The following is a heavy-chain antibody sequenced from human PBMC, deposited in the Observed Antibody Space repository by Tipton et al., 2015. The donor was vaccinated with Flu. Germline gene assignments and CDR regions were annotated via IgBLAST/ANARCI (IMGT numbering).Heavy chain of an antibody. CDR2: IYSGGST. J-gene: IGHJ4*02. Sequence: SLRLSCKVSGFDFSVYGMHWVRQAPGKGLEWVSVIYSGGSTYYADSVKGRFTISRDNSKLYLQMNSLRAEDTAVYYCASRRGGDYPYFDYWGQGTLVTVSS. D-gene: IGHD4-17*01. V-gene: IGHV3-NL1*01. CDR1: GFDFSVYG. CDR3: ASRRGGDYPYFDY.